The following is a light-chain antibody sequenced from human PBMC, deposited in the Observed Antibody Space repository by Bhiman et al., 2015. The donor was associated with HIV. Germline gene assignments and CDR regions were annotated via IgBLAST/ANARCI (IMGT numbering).Light chain of an antibody. CDR1: ASNIGAGYD. Sequence: QSVLTQPPSVSGAPGQRVTISCTGSASNIGAGYDVHWYQHLPGTAPKLLIYDNTNRPSGVPDRFSGSKSGTSASLAITGLQAEDEADYCQSYDSSLSGLWVFGGGTKLTVL. J-gene: IGLJ2*01. CDR3: QSYDSSLSGLWV. CDR2: DNT. V-gene: IGLV1-40*01.